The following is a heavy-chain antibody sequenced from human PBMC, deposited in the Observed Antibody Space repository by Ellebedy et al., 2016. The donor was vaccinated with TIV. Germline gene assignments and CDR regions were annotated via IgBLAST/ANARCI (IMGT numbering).Heavy chain of an antibody. CDR2: IRGRDART. D-gene: IGHD3-16*01. J-gene: IGHJ4*02. Sequence: PGGSLRLSCAASGFTFANYAMTWVRQVPGKGLEWFSSIRGRDARTSYTDSAKGRFTISRDNSKNTLFLQMNNLRVEDTAMYYCARDDALDGGYLDSWGQGTLVTVSS. V-gene: IGHV3-23*01. CDR3: ARDDALDGGYLDS. CDR1: GFTFANYA.